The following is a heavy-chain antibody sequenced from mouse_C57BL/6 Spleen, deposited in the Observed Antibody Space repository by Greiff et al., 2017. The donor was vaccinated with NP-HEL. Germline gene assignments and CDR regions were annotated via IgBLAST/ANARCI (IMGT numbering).Heavy chain of an antibody. D-gene: IGHD1-1*01. CDR2: ISSGSSTI. CDR1: GFTFSDYG. J-gene: IGHJ1*03. V-gene: IGHV5-17*01. Sequence: EVQGVESGGGLVKPGGSLKLSCAASGFTFSDYGMHWVRQAPEKGLEWVAYISSGSSTIYYADTVKGRFTISRDNAKNTLFLQMTSLRSEDTAMYYCASEGPSYDGSYFDVWGTGTTVTVSS. CDR3: ASEGPSYDGSYFDV.